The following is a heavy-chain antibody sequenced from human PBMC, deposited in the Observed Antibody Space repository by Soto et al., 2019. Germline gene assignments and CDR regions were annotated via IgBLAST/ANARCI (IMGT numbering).Heavy chain of an antibody. V-gene: IGHV4-59*08. CDR2: IYYSAST. J-gene: IGHJ4*02. D-gene: IGHD2-21*02. Sequence: QVQLQESGPGLVKPSETLSLTCTVSGGSISSYYWSWIRQPPGKGLEWIGYIYYSASTNYSPSLKGRVHNSVDTSKNQFSLNLSSVTAADTAVYYCARHLPYCGGDCYSLDYWGQGTLVTVSS. CDR1: GGSISSYY. CDR3: ARHLPYCGGDCYSLDY.